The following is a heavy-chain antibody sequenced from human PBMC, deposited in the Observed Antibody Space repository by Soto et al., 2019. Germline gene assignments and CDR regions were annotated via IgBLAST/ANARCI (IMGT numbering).Heavy chain of an antibody. CDR2: ISGSGGST. Sequence: PGGSLRLSCVASGFTFSSHGMNWVRQAPGKGLEWVSAISGSGGSTYYADSVKGRFTISRDNSKNTLYLQMNSLRAEDTAVYYCAKDTNYYDSSGYYLEIEGALDYWGQGTLVTVSS. CDR3: AKDTNYYDSSGYYLEIEGALDY. J-gene: IGHJ4*02. V-gene: IGHV3-23*01. D-gene: IGHD3-22*01. CDR1: GFTFSSHG.